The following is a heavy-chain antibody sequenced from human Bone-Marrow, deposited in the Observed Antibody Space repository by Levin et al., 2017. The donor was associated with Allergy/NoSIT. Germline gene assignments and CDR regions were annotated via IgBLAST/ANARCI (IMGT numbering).Heavy chain of an antibody. J-gene: IGHJ4*02. D-gene: IGHD3-22*01. CDR1: GYIFTSND. CDR2: MNPNTGNA. Sequence: ASVKVSCKAAGYIFTSNDINWVRQAPGQGLEWMGWMNPNTGNAGYAPKFQGRLTMTRDTSMTTAYMELTSLTSEDTAVYFCSRMSDYYDSSGYYPSLAFLGQGTLITVSS. V-gene: IGHV1-8*02. CDR3: SRMSDYYDSSGYYPSLAF.